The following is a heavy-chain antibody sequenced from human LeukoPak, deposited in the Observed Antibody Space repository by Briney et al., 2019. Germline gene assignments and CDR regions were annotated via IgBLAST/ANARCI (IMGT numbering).Heavy chain of an antibody. D-gene: IGHD3-22*01. Sequence: PGGSLRLSCAASGFIFDDYAMHWVRHAPGKGLEWVSGISWNSGSIGYADSVKGRFTISRDNARNSLYLQMNSLRPEDTALYYCAKDITYYSDSSGSGTFDYWGQGTLVTVSS. CDR2: ISWNSGSI. CDR3: AKDITYYSDSSGSGTFDY. CDR1: GFIFDDYA. V-gene: IGHV3-9*01. J-gene: IGHJ4*02.